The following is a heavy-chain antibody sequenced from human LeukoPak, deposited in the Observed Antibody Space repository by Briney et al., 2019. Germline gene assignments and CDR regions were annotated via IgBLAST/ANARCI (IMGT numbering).Heavy chain of an antibody. D-gene: IGHD3-22*01. CDR3: ARAAYDSSGYLTL. CDR1: GFTFSSYS. J-gene: IGHJ4*02. CDR2: IWYDGTNK. Sequence: GGSLRLSCAASGFTFSSYSMNWVRQAPGKGLEWVAVIWYDGTNKYYADSVKGRFTISRDSSKNTLYLRMNSLRAEDTAVYYCARAAYDSSGYLTLWGQGTLVTVSS. V-gene: IGHV3-33*08.